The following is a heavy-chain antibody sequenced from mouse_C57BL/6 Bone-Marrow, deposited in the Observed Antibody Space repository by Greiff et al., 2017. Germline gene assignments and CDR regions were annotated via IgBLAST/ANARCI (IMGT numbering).Heavy chain of an antibody. V-gene: IGHV1-81*01. CDR2: IYPRSGNT. Sequence: VQLQQSGAELARPGASVKLSCKASGYTFTSYGISWVKQRPGQGLEWIGEIYPRSGNTKYNEKFKGKATLTADNSSSTAYIQLISLTSEDSSVYFCASKERTGDYWGQGTTLTVSS. J-gene: IGHJ2*01. CDR1: GYTFTSYG. CDR3: ASKERTGDY.